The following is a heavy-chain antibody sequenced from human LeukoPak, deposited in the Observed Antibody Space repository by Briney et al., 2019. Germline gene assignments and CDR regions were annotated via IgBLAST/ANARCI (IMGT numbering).Heavy chain of an antibody. Sequence: SETLSLTCAVYGGSFSGYYWSWIRQPPGKGLEWIGAINHSGSTNYNPSLKSRVTISVDTSKNQFSLKMSSVTAADTAVYYCAREGYDYDFWSGYYRRFDYWGQGTLVTVSS. CDR1: GGSFSGYY. V-gene: IGHV4-34*01. CDR3: AREGYDYDFWSGYYRRFDY. J-gene: IGHJ4*02. D-gene: IGHD3-3*01. CDR2: INHSGST.